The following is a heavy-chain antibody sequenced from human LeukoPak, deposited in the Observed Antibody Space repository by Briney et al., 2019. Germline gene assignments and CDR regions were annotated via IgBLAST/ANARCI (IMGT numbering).Heavy chain of an antibody. V-gene: IGHV3-74*01. CDR3: ASLVVTDDWAFDI. D-gene: IGHD2-21*02. CDR1: GFAFSRYW. Sequence: GGSLRLSCAASGFAFSRYWMHWIRQAPGKVLVWVSAIYTDGTTKRYADSVNGRFTISRDNAKNTLYLQMNSLSVEDTAVYYCASLVVTDDWAFDIWGQGTMVTVSS. J-gene: IGHJ3*02. CDR2: IYTDGTTK.